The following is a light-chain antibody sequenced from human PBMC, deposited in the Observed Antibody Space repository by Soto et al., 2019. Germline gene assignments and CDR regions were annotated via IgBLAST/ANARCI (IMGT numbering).Light chain of an antibody. J-gene: IGLJ2*01. Sequence: QSVLTQPPSASGTPGQRVTISCSGSSSNIGSNFIYWYQQLPGTSPKLLIYRNNERPSGVPDRFSGSKSGTSASLAISGLLYEDDADYHCAAWDDSLSGVVFGGGTKVTVL. CDR2: RNN. CDR1: SSNIGSNF. CDR3: AAWDDSLSGVV. V-gene: IGLV1-47*01.